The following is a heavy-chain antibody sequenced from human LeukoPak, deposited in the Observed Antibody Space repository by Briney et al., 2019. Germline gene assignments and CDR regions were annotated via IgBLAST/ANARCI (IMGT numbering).Heavy chain of an antibody. V-gene: IGHV4-59*11. CDR1: ADSFSSHY. Sequence: SETLSLTCAVPADSFSSHYWTWIRQSPGKGLEWIGYISYIGNTNYNPSLKSRVTISIDTSKNQFSLKLRSVTAADTAVYYCARDLVTVTKGFDIWGQGTMVSVSS. CDR3: ARDLVTVTKGFDI. J-gene: IGHJ3*02. D-gene: IGHD4-17*01. CDR2: ISYIGNT.